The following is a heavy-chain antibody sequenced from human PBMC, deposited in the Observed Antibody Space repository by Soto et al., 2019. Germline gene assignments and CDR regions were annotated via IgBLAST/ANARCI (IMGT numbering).Heavy chain of an antibody. V-gene: IGHV4-30-2*01. CDR3: ARFRGTAILDY. CDR2: LYRTGNT. Sequence: GPGPGPPSETLSLTCAVSGGSISSGGYSWSWIRQPPGKALEWIAYLYRTGNTYYHPSLESRVTMSVDTSKNQFSLKLTSVTAADTAVYYCARFRGTAILDYWGQGALVTVSS. D-gene: IGHD2-21*02. J-gene: IGHJ4*02. CDR1: GGSISSGGYS.